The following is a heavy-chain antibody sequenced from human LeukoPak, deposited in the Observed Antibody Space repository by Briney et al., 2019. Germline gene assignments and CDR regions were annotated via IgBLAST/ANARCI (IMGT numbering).Heavy chain of an antibody. Sequence: ASVKVSCKASGCTFTSYDINWVRQATGQGLEWMGWMNPNSGNTGYAQKFQGRVTMTRNTSISTAYMELSSLRSEDTAVYYCARGVLRYFDWLTPYYYYMDVWGKGTTVTVSS. D-gene: IGHD3-9*01. CDR2: MNPNSGNT. V-gene: IGHV1-8*01. J-gene: IGHJ6*03. CDR1: GCTFTSYD. CDR3: ARGVLRYFDWLTPYYYYMDV.